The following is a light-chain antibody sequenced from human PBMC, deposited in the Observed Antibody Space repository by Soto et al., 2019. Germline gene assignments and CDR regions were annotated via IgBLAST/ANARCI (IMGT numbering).Light chain of an antibody. V-gene: IGKV4-1*01. Sequence: DIVMTQSPDSLAVSLGERATINCKSSQSVLYNSNNKNYLAWYQQKPGQPLKLLIYWASTRESGVPDRFSGSGSGTNFTLTISSLQAEDVAVYYCQQYYTTRTFGQGTKVEIK. CDR2: WAS. CDR1: QSVLYNSNNKNY. J-gene: IGKJ1*01. CDR3: QQYYTTRT.